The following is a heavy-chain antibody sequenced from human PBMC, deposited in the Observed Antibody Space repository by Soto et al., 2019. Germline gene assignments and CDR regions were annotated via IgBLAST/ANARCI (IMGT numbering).Heavy chain of an antibody. D-gene: IGHD2-2*01. CDR3: ARDSTGYYQNAFDI. V-gene: IGHV3-33*01. Sequence: GGSLRLSCAASGFTFSSYGMHWVRQAPGKGLEWVVVIWYDGSNKYYADSVKGRFTISRDNSKNTLYLQMNSLRAEDTAVYYCARDSTGYYQNAFDIWGQGTMVTVSS. CDR1: GFTFSSYG. CDR2: IWYDGSNK. J-gene: IGHJ3*02.